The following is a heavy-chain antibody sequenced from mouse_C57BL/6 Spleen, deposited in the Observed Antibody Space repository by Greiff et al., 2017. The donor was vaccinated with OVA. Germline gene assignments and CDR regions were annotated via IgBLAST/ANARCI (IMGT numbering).Heavy chain of an antibody. Sequence: QVQLQQPGAELVKPGASVTLSCKATGYTFTSYWMPWVKQRPGQGLAWIEKFLPNSGRTNYPEKFKSKATLTVATSSSPAYMQLSSLTSDDSAVYNCARDGSSSWYFDVWGTGTTVTVSA. V-gene: IGHV1-64*01. D-gene: IGHD1-1*01. CDR3: ARDGSSSWYFDV. CDR2: FLPNSGRT. CDR1: GYTFTSYW. J-gene: IGHJ1*03.